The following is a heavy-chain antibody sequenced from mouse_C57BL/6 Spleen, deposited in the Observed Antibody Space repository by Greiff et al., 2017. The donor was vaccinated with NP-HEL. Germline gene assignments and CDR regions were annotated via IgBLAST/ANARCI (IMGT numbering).Heavy chain of an antibody. Sequence: VQLQQPGAELVKPGASVKLSCKASGYTFTSYWMHWLKQRPGRGLEWIGRIDPNSGGPKYNEKFKSKATLTVDKPSSTAYMQLSSLTSEDSAVYYCATYYYGSRDAMDYWGQGTSVTVSS. V-gene: IGHV1-72*01. J-gene: IGHJ4*01. CDR1: GYTFTSYW. D-gene: IGHD1-1*01. CDR2: IDPNSGGP. CDR3: ATYYYGSRDAMDY.